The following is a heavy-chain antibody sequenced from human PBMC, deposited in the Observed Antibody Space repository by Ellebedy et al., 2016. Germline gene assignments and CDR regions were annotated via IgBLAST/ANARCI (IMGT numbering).Heavy chain of an antibody. V-gene: IGHV3-74*01. Sequence: GGSLRLSXAAFGFTFSDYWMHWVRQAPGKGLVWVSRINRDGRITSYADSVKGRFTISRDNAKNSLYLQMNSLRAEDTAVYYCARDSRSLPYWGQGTLVTVSS. D-gene: IGHD6-13*01. J-gene: IGHJ4*02. CDR3: ARDSRSLPY. CDR2: INRDGRIT. CDR1: GFTFSDYW.